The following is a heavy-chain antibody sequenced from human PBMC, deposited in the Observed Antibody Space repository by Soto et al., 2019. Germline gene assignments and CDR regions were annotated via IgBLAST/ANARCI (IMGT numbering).Heavy chain of an antibody. CDR2: ISSSSSYI. CDR1: GFTFSSYS. J-gene: IGHJ6*03. V-gene: IGHV3-21*01. D-gene: IGHD3-3*01. Sequence: GGSLRLSCAASGFTFSSYSMNWVRQAPGKGLEWVSSISSSSSYIYYADSVKGRFTISRDNAKNSLYLQMNSLRAEDTAVYYCASTQVSLGFLGWLGEENYMDVWGKGTTVPVS. CDR3: ASTQVSLGFLGWLGEENYMDV.